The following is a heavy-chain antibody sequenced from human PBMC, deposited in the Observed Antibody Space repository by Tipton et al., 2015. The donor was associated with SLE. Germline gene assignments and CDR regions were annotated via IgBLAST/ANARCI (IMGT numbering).Heavy chain of an antibody. V-gene: IGHV3-21*01. D-gene: IGHD1-7*01. CDR3: ARERNFIDNVNDF. CDR1: GFTFSSYS. Sequence: SLRLSCAASGFTFSSYSMNWVRQAPGKGLEWVSSISSSSSYIYYADSVKGRFTISRDNAKNSLYLQMNNVRAEDTAVYYCARERNFIDNVNDFWGQGTVVTVSS. CDR2: ISSSSSYI. J-gene: IGHJ4*02.